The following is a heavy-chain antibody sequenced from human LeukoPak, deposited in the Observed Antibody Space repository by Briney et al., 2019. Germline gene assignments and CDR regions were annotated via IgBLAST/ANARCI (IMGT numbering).Heavy chain of an antibody. CDR1: GGSISTYY. CDR3: ARVSYYDTSGRPFDY. J-gene: IGHJ4*02. V-gene: IGHV4-59*01. D-gene: IGHD3-22*01. Sequence: SETLSLTCTVSGGSISTYYWSWIRQSPGKGLEWIGYIYYSGSTNYNPPLKSRVTISIDTSKNQFSLKLSSVTAADTAVYYCARVSYYDTSGRPFDYWGQGTLVTDSS. CDR2: IYYSGST.